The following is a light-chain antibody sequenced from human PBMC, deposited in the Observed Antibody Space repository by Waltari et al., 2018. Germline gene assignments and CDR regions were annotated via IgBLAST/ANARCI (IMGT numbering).Light chain of an antibody. CDR3: QAWDSSTVV. CDR2: QYS. J-gene: IGLJ2*01. V-gene: IGLV3-1*01. CDR1: KLGDKY. Sequence: SYELTQPPSVSVSPGQTVSITCSGDKLGDKYACWYQQKPSQSPVLVIYQYSKRPSGIPERFPGSNSGNTATLTISGTQAMDEADYYCQAWDSSTVVFGGGTKLTVL.